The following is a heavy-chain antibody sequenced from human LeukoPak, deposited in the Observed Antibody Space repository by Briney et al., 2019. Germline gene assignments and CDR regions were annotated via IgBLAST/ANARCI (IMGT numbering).Heavy chain of an antibody. J-gene: IGHJ4*02. Sequence: SQTLSLTCTVSGGSISSGSYYWSWIRQPAGKGLEWIGRIYTSGSTNYNPSLKSRVTISVDTSKNQFSLKLSSVTAADTAVYYCARDTAAYCSGGSCYCPDYWGQGTLVTVSS. CDR3: ARDTAAYCSGGSCYCPDY. CDR2: IYTSGST. CDR1: GGSISSGSYY. V-gene: IGHV4-61*02. D-gene: IGHD2-15*01.